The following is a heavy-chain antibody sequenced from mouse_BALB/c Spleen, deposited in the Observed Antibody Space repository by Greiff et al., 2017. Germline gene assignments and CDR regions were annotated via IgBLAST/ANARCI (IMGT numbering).Heavy chain of an antibody. CDR2: IYWDDDK. Sequence: QVTLKVSGPGILQPSQTLSLTCSFSGFSLSTSGMGVSWIRQPSGKGLEWLAHIYWDDDKRYNPSLKSRLTISKDTSSNQVFLKITSVDTADTATYYCARRYGYDYYAMDYWGQGTSVTVSS. D-gene: IGHD2-2*01. CDR3: ARRYGYDYYAMDY. V-gene: IGHV8-12*01. J-gene: IGHJ4*01. CDR1: GFSLSTSGMG.